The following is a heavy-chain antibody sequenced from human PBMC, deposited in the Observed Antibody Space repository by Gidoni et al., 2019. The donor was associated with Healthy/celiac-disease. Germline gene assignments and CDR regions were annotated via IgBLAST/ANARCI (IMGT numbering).Heavy chain of an antibody. V-gene: IGHV3-33*01. D-gene: IGHD6-13*01. J-gene: IGHJ6*02. CDR3: ARDLQQQLPKAIKRYHYYYGMDV. CDR1: GFTFSSHG. CDR2: IWYEGSNK. Sequence: QVQLVESGGGVVQPGSSLRLACAASGFTFSSHGMHGVLQAPGQGLDCVAVIWYEGSNKYYADSMKGRFTISRDNSKNTLYLQMNSLRAEDTAVYYCARDLQQQLPKAIKRYHYYYGMDVWGQGTTVTVSS.